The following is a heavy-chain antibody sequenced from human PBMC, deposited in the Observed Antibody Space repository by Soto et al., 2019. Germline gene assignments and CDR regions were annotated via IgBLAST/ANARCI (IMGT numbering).Heavy chain of an antibody. J-gene: IGHJ4*02. CDR1: GFTFSSYS. D-gene: IGHD2-15*01. CDR3: ARDVKDGIGYCSGGSCYSGGD. Sequence: EVQLVESGGGLVKPGGSLRLSCAASGFTFSSYSMNWVRQAPGKGLEWVSSISSSSSYIYYADSVKGRFTISRDNAKNSLYLQMNSLRAEDTAVYYCARDVKDGIGYCSGGSCYSGGDWGQGTLVTVSS. V-gene: IGHV3-21*01. CDR2: ISSSSSYI.